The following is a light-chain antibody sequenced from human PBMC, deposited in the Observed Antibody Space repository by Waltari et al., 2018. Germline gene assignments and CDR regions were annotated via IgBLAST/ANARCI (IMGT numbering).Light chain of an antibody. CDR2: KDE. J-gene: IGLJ1*01. CDR3: QSADSTGTYYV. V-gene: IGLV3-25*03. CDR1: ALPKQY. Sequence: SYELTQPPSVSVSPGQTARITCSGDALPKQYVYWYQQKPGQAPVLFLYKDEERPSGIPERFSGSSSGTTATLTISGGQAEDEADYYCQSADSTGTYYVFAAGTKVTVL.